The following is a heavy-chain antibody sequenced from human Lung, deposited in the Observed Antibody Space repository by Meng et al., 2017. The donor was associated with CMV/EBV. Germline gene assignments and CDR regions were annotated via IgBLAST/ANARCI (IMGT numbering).Heavy chain of an antibody. CDR2: IYSGGST. V-gene: IGHV3-66*02. J-gene: IGHJ4*02. CDR1: GFTVSSNY. CDR3: AQGPPFDY. Sequence: GESLKISCAASGFTVSSNYMSWVRQAPGKGLEWVSVIYSGGSTYYADSVKGRFTISRDNSKNTLYLQMNSLRAEDTAVYYCAQGPPFDYWGQGTLVTVDS.